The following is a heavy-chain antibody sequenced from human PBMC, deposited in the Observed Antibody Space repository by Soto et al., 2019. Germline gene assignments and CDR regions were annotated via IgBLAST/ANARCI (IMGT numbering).Heavy chain of an antibody. J-gene: IGHJ4*02. CDR1: GGSISSGGYY. V-gene: IGHV4-31*03. CDR3: ARATVTTWVLDY. D-gene: IGHD4-17*01. CDR2: IDYSGST. Sequence: QVQLQESGPGLVKPSQTLSLTCTVSGGSISSGGYYWSWIRQHPGKGLEWIGYIDYSGSTYYNPSLKSRVTISVATSENQFSLKLSSVTAADTAVYYCARATVTTWVLDYWGQGTLVTVSS.